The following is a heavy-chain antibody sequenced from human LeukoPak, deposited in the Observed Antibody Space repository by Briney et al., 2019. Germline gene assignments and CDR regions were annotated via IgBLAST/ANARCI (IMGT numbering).Heavy chain of an antibody. Sequence: GGSLRLSCTASGFTFRNYGMNWVRQAPGKGLEWVSVIYSGGSTYYADSVKGRFTISRDNSKNTLYLQMNSLRAEDTAVYYCARGSSWGVYYYYYYMDVWGKGTTVTVSS. V-gene: IGHV3-66*02. CDR2: IYSGGST. CDR1: GFTFRNYG. D-gene: IGHD6-6*01. J-gene: IGHJ6*03. CDR3: ARGSSWGVYYYYYYMDV.